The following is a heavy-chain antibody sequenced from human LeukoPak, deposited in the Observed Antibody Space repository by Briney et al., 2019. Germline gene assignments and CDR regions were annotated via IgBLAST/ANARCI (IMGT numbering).Heavy chain of an antibody. CDR1: GFSLSDHY. Sequence: GGSLRLSCAASGFSLSDHYMDWFRQAPGKGLEWVGRTRDKAHSYTTEYAASVKGRFTISRDESKNSLYLQMNSLRTEDTAVYYCASWTSGYWGQGTLVTVSS. CDR2: TRDKAHSYTT. CDR3: ASWTSGY. D-gene: IGHD3/OR15-3a*01. J-gene: IGHJ4*02. V-gene: IGHV3-72*01.